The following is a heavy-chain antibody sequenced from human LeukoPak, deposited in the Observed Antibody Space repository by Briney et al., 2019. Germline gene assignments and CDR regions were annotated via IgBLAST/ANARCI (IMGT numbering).Heavy chain of an antibody. CDR1: GYSFITYY. CDR3: ARGPLWSSSTSSYTSLYYYYYMDV. J-gene: IGHJ6*03. Sequence: GASVKVSCKASGYSFITYYMHWVRQAPGQGLEWMGGIIPIFGTANYAQKFQGRVTITTDESTSTAYMELSSLRSEDTAVYYCARGPLWSSSTSSYTSLYYYYYMDVWGKGTTVTVSS. D-gene: IGHD2-2*01. V-gene: IGHV1-69*05. CDR2: IIPIFGTA.